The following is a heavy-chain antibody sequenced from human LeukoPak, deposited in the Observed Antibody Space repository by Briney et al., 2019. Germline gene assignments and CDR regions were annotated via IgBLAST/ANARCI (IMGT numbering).Heavy chain of an antibody. CDR1: GFTFSYFW. J-gene: IGHJ4*02. D-gene: IGHD3-22*01. Sequence: PGGSLRLSCAASGFTFSYFWMSWVRQAPGKGLEWVANIKEDGSEKYYMDSVKRRFTISRDNAKNSLYLQMNSLRADDTAVYYCAREYYYDSSGYGSFGYWGQGTLVTVSS. V-gene: IGHV3-7*01. CDR2: IKEDGSEK. CDR3: AREYYYDSSGYGSFGY.